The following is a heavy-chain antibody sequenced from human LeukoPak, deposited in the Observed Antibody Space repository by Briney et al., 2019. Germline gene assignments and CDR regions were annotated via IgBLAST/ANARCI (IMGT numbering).Heavy chain of an antibody. D-gene: IGHD4-17*01. CDR1: GFTVISNY. Sequence: TGGSLRLSCAASGFTVISNYMSWVRQAPGKGLEWVSVIYSGGGTFYADSVKGRFTISRDNAKNSQHLQMNSLRAEDTAVYYCARDLGLRQAFDIWGQGTMVTVSS. CDR2: IYSGGGT. V-gene: IGHV3-53*01. J-gene: IGHJ3*02. CDR3: ARDLGLRQAFDI.